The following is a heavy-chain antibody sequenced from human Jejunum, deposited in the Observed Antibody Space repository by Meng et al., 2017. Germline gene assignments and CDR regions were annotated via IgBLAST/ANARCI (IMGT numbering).Heavy chain of an antibody. CDR3: AKLYGDQGDFDY. V-gene: IGHV3-23*01. J-gene: IGHJ4*02. CDR2: ISGSGGST. D-gene: IGHD4-17*01. Sequence: GESLKISCAASGFTFSSYAMSWVRQAPGKGLEWVSAISGSGGSTYYADSVKGQFTISRDNSKTTLYLQMNSLRAEDTAVYYCAKLYGDQGDFDYWGQGTLVTVSS. CDR1: GFTFSSYA.